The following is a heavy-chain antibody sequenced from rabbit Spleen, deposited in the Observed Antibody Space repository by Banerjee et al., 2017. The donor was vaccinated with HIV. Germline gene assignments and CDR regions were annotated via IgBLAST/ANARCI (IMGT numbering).Heavy chain of an antibody. CDR1: GFDFSSSYD. V-gene: IGHV1S45*01. D-gene: IGHD4-1*01. CDR2: IYTGSGNT. J-gene: IGHJ4*01. CDR3: ATNHYTGDFNL. Sequence: QEQLVESGGGLVKPGASLTLTCTASGFDFSSSYDMCWVRQAPGKGLEWIGCIYTGSGNTYYASWAKGRFTISKTSSTTVTLQMTSLTAADTATYFCATNHYTGDFNLWGPGTLVTVS.